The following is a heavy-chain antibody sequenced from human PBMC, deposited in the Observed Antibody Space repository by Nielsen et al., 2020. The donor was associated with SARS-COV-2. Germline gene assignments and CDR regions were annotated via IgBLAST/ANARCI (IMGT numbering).Heavy chain of an antibody. CDR3: ARAPRYSSSCPDY. D-gene: IGHD6-13*01. CDR1: GYTFTGYY. V-gene: IGHV1-2*06. CDR2: INPNSGGT. Sequence: ASVKVSCKASGYTFTGYYMHWVRQAPGQGLEWMGRINPNSGGTNYAQKFQGRVTMTRDTSTSTVYMELSSLRSEDTAVYYCARAPRYSSSCPDYWGQGTLVTVSS. J-gene: IGHJ4*02.